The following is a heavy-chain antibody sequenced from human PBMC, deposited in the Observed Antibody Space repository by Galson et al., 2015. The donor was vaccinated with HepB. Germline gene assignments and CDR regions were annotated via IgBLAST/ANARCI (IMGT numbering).Heavy chain of an antibody. D-gene: IGHD3-10*01. Sequence: SLRLSCAASGFTFSSYAMHWVRQAPGKGLEYVSAISSNGGSTYYADSVKGRFTISRDNSKNTLYLQMSSLRAVDTAVYYCVKDGRGGGFGESFDYWGQGTLVTVSS. J-gene: IGHJ4*02. CDR3: VKDGRGGGFGESFDY. CDR1: GFTFSSYA. CDR2: ISSNGGST. V-gene: IGHV3-64D*06.